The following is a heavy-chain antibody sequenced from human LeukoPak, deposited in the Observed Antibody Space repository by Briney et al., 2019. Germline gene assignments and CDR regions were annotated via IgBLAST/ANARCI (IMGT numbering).Heavy chain of an antibody. D-gene: IGHD4-17*01. Sequence: GGSLRLSCAASGFTFSSYWMHWVRQAPGKGLVWVSRINSDGGSTRYADSVKGRFTISRDNAKNTLYLQMNSLRAEDTAVYYCARVFVGYGDYYFDYLGQGTLVTVSS. V-gene: IGHV3-74*01. CDR3: ARVFVGYGDYYFDY. J-gene: IGHJ4*02. CDR2: INSDGGST. CDR1: GFTFSSYW.